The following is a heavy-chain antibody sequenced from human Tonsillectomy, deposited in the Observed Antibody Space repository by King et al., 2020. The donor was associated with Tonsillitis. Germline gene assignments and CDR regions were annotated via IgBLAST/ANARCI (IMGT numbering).Heavy chain of an antibody. CDR1: GYTFTSYG. V-gene: IGHV1-18*04. CDR3: ARDGRDYVLFEGWKY. J-gene: IGHJ4*02. CDR2: ISTYNGNT. D-gene: IGHD4-17*01. Sequence: LVESGPEVKKPGASVKVSCKASGYTFTSYGISWVRQAPGQGLEWMGWISTYNGNTNYAQKLQGRVTMTTDTSTSTAYMELRSLTSDDTAVYYCARDGRDYVLFEGWKYWGQGTLVTVSS.